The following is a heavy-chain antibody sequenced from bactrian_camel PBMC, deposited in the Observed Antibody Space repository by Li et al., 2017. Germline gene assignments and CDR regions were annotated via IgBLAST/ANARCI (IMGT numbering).Heavy chain of an antibody. D-gene: IGHD4*01. V-gene: IGHV3S40*01. J-gene: IGHJ6*01. CDR3: VRSILLVVYSDYDMPPFGY. CDR2: IYTRTGDS. CDR1: GFTFSMYA. Sequence: VQLVESGGGLVQPGGSLRLSCAASGFTFSMYAMSWFRQAPGKEREGVAGIYTRTGDSYYDDSVKGRFTISRDNAKNTVYLQMNSLKPEDTAVYYCVRSILLVVYSDYDMPPFGYWGQGTQVTVS.